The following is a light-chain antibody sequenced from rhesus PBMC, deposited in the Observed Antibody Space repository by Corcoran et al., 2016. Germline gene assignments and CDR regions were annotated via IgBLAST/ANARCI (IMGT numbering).Light chain of an antibody. CDR2: YAS. CDR1: QGIRNS. V-gene: IGKV1S14*01. J-gene: IGKJ1*01. CDR3: QQHNNHPRT. Sequence: DIQMTQSPSSLSASVGDTVTITCRASQGIRNSLAWYQQKPGKAPKPLIYYASILESGVPSRFSGSGSGTNFTLPINSLKPEDFATYYDQQHNNHPRTFGQWTKVEIK.